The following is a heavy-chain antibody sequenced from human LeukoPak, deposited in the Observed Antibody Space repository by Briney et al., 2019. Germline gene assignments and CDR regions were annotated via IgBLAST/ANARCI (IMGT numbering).Heavy chain of an antibody. Sequence: SETLSLTCTVSGGSFSSHYWSWIRQPPGKGLEWIGYISYIGSTNYNPSLKSRVTISVDTSKNQFSLKLSSVTAADTAVYYCARDPTAVTKGLDIWGQGTMVTVSS. V-gene: IGHV4-59*11. J-gene: IGHJ3*02. CDR3: ARDPTAVTKGLDI. CDR1: GGSFSSHY. D-gene: IGHD4-17*01. CDR2: ISYIGST.